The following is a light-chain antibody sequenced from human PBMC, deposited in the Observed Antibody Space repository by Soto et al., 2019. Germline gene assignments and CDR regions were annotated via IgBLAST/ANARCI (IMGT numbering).Light chain of an antibody. J-gene: IGKJ5*01. CDR1: QSVSSY. CDR3: QQRSNWPII. V-gene: IGKV3-11*01. CDR2: DAS. Sequence: EIVLTQSPATLSLSPGERATLSCRASQSVSSYLAWYQQKPGQAPRLLIYDASNRATGIPARFSGSGSGTDFNLTISSLEPEDCAVYYCQQRSNWPIIFGQGTRREIK.